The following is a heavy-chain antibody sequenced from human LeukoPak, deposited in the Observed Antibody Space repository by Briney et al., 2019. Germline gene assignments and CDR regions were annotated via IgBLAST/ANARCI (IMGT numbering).Heavy chain of an antibody. Sequence: SETLSLTCTVSGGSISSSSYYWGWIRQPPGKGLEWIGSIYYSGSTYYNPSLKSRVTISVDTSKNQFSLKLSSVTAADTAVYYCASPGRDYDSSGYYLAHYNWFDPWGQGTLVTVSS. J-gene: IGHJ5*02. D-gene: IGHD3-22*01. CDR3: ASPGRDYDSSGYYLAHYNWFDP. CDR1: GGSISSSSYY. CDR2: IYYSGST. V-gene: IGHV4-39*07.